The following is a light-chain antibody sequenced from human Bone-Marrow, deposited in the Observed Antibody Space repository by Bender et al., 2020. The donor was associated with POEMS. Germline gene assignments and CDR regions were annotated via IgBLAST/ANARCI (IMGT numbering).Light chain of an antibody. Sequence: QSVVTQPPSLSEAPRQRVTISCSGSSSNIGNHGVNWYQQLPGEAPKLLISYDDLLTPGVSDRVSASKSGISASLTISGLRSGDEADYCCSSWDGSLRILLFGGGTKLTVL. J-gene: IGLJ2*01. CDR2: YDD. V-gene: IGLV1-36*01. CDR3: SSWDGSLRILL. CDR1: SSNIGNHG.